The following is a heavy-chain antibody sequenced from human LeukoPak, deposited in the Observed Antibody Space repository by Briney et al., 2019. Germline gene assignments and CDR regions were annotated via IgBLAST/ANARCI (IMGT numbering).Heavy chain of an antibody. Sequence: ASVKVSCKASGYTFTGYYMHWVRQAPGQGLEWMGWINPNSGGTNYAQKFQGRVTMTRDTSISTAYMVLSRLRSDDTAVYYCARDDFWSGYYFDYWGQGTLVTVSS. D-gene: IGHD3-3*01. V-gene: IGHV1-2*02. J-gene: IGHJ4*02. CDR3: ARDDFWSGYYFDY. CDR2: INPNSGGT. CDR1: GYTFTGYY.